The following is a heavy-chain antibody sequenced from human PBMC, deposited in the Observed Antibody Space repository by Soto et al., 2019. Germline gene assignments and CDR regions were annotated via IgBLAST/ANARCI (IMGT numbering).Heavy chain of an antibody. CDR3: ARCSGTMGPGAYYYGMDV. J-gene: IGHJ6*02. Sequence: PSETLSLTCTVSGGSISSGGYYWRWIHQHPGTGLEWIGEINHSGSTYYNPALKSRVTISVNTSKNQFSLKLSSVTAADTAVYYCARCSGTMGPGAYYYGMDVWRQGTTVIVSS. V-gene: IGHV4-31*03. CDR2: INHSGST. D-gene: IGHD3-10*01. CDR1: GGSISSGGYY.